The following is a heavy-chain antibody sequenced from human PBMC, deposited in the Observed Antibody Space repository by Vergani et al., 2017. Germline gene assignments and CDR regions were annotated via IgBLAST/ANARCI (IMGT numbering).Heavy chain of an antibody. CDR3: ARDKGYNWNPRDQLYYYYYMDV. J-gene: IGHJ6*03. CDR1: GYTFTGYY. Sequence: QVQLVQSGAEVKKPGASVKVSCKASGYTFTGYYMHWVRPAPGQGLEWMGWINPNSGGTNYAQKFQGRVTMTRDTSISTAYMELSRLRSDDTAVYYCARDKGYNWNPRDQLYYYYYMDVWGKGTTVTVSS. CDR2: INPNSGGT. D-gene: IGHD1-20*01. V-gene: IGHV1-2*02.